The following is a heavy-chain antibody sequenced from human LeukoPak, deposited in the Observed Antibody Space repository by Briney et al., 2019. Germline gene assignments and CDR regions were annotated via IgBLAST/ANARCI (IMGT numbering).Heavy chain of an antibody. Sequence: GGSLRLSCAASGFSFSDFSMNWVRQAPGKGLEWLSYISFSGRTTNYADSAKGRFTISRDNARNSLFLQMTSLRAEDTAVYYCAKDAAVALDYWGQGTLVTVSS. V-gene: IGHV3-48*01. CDR1: GFSFSDFS. CDR3: AKDAAVALDY. D-gene: IGHD6-19*01. CDR2: ISFSGRTT. J-gene: IGHJ4*02.